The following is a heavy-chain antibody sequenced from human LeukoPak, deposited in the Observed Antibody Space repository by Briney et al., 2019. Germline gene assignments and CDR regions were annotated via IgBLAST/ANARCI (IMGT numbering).Heavy chain of an antibody. J-gene: IGHJ4*02. Sequence: SETLSLTCTVSGYSISSGYYWGWIRQPPGKGLEWIGSIYHSGSTYYNPSLKSRVTISVDKSKNQFSLKLSSVTAADTAVYYCARNHDILTGYYTSGYFDYWGQGTLVTVSS. CDR2: IYHSGST. V-gene: IGHV4-38-2*02. CDR1: GYSISSGYY. D-gene: IGHD3-9*01. CDR3: ARNHDILTGYYTSGYFDY.